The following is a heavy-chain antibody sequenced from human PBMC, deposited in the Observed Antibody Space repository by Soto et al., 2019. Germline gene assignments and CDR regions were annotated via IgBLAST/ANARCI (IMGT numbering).Heavy chain of an antibody. V-gene: IGHV3-30-3*01. D-gene: IGHD6-13*01. Sequence: QVQLVASGGGVVQPGRSLRLSCAASGFTFSSYAMHWVRQAPGKGLEWVAVISYDGSNKYYADSVKGRFTISRDNSKNTLYLQMNSLRAEDTAVYYCARDGAARPLDYWGQGTLVTVSS. CDR1: GFTFSSYA. J-gene: IGHJ4*02. CDR2: ISYDGSNK. CDR3: ARDGAARPLDY.